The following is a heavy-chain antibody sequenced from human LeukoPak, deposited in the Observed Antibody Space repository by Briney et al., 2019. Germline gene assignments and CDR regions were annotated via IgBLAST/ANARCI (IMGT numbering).Heavy chain of an antibody. J-gene: IGHJ4*02. CDR1: GFTFSSYW. D-gene: IGHD3-9*01. CDR3: AKERRYDILTGSPFDY. V-gene: IGHV3-74*01. CDR2: INSDGSST. Sequence: GGSLRLSCAASGFTFSSYWMHWVRQAPGKGLVWVSRINSDGSSTSYADSVKGRFTISRDNAKNTLYLQMNSLRAEDTAVYYCAKERRYDILTGSPFDYWGQGTLVTVSS.